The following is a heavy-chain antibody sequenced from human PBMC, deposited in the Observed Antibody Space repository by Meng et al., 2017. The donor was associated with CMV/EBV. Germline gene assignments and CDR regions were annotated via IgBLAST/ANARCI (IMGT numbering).Heavy chain of an antibody. CDR3: ARHYYGSGSYSSFDY. Sequence: KVSCKGSGYSFTRYWIGWVRQMPGKGLEWMGIIYPGDSDTRYSPSFQGQVTISADKSISTAYLQWSSLKASDTAMYYCARHYYGSGSYSSFDYWGQGTLVTVSS. J-gene: IGHJ4*02. V-gene: IGHV5-51*01. D-gene: IGHD3-10*01. CDR1: GYSFTRYW. CDR2: IYPGDSDT.